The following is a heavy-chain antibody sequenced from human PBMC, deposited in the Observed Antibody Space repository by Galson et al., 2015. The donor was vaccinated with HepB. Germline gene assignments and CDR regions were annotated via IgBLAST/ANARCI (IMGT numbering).Heavy chain of an antibody. CDR3: ARGGGPRRDGYNDFDY. D-gene: IGHD5-24*01. Sequence: SLRLSCAASGFTFSSYAMHWVRQAPGKGLEWVAVISYDGSNKYYADSVKGRFTISRDNSKNTLYLQMNSLRAEDTAVYYCARGGGPRRDGYNDFDYWGQGTLVTVSS. V-gene: IGHV3-30-3*01. CDR1: GFTFSSYA. J-gene: IGHJ4*02. CDR2: ISYDGSNK.